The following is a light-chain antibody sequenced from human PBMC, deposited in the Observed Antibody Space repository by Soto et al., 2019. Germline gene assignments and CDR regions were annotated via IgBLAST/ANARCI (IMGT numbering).Light chain of an antibody. V-gene: IGKV3-20*01. J-gene: IGKJ3*01. CDR1: QSVSNNY. CDR2: GAS. CDR3: QQYGSSPAIT. Sequence: EVVLTQSPGPLSLSPGERATLSCRASQSVSNNYLSWYQQKPGQAPRLLIYGASSRATGIPDRFSGSGSGTDFTLTISRLEPADFAVYYCQQYGSSPAITFGPGTKVDIK.